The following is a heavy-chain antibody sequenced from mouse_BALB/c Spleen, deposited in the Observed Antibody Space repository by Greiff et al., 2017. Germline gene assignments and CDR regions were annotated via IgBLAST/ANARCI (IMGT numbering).Heavy chain of an antibody. CDR2: INPGSGGT. CDR3: ASGYVPRGTY. V-gene: IGHV1-54*03. J-gene: IGHJ3*01. Sequence: QVQLQQSGAELVRPGTSVKVSCKASGYAFTNYLIEWVKQRPGQGLEWIGVINPGSGGTNYNEKFKGKATLTADKSSSTAYMQLSSLTSDDSAVYFCASGYVPRGTYWGQGTLVTVSA. D-gene: IGHD2-14*01. CDR1: GYAFTNYL.